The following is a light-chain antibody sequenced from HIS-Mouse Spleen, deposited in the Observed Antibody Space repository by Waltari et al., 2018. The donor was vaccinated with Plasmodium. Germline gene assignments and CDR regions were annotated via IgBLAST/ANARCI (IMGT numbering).Light chain of an antibody. CDR1: QSISSW. Sequence: DIQMTQSPSTLSASVGDRVTITCRASQSISSWLAWYQQKPGKDPKLLIYKASSLESGVPSRFSGSGSGTEFTLTISILQTDDFATYYCQQYNSYSWTVGQGTKVEIK. CDR2: KAS. CDR3: QQYNSYSWT. V-gene: IGKV1-5*03. J-gene: IGKJ1*01.